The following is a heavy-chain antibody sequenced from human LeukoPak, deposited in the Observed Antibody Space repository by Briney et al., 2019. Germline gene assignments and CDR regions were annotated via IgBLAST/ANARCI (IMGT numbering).Heavy chain of an antibody. CDR2: ISSSSSYI. V-gene: IGHV3-21*01. Sequence: GESLRLSCAASGFTFSSYSMNWVRQAPGKGLEWVSSISSSSSYIYYADSVKGRFTISRDNAKNSLYLQMNSLRAEDTAVYYCARGVHASGPYYFDYWGQGTLVTVSS. D-gene: IGHD5-12*01. CDR1: GFTFSSYS. J-gene: IGHJ4*02. CDR3: ARGVHASGPYYFDY.